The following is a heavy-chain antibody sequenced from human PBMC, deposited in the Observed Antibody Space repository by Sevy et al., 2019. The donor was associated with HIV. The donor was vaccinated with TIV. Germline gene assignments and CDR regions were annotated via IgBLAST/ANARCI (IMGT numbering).Heavy chain of an antibody. V-gene: IGHV1-69*13. J-gene: IGHJ5*02. Sequence: ASMKVSCKASGGTFSSYAISWVRQAPGQGLEWMGGIIPIFGTANYAQKFQGRVTITADESTSTAYMELSSLRSEDTAVYYCARDHRDYGGNSGASWFDPWGQGTLVTVSS. CDR3: ARDHRDYGGNSGASWFDP. CDR2: IIPIFGTA. D-gene: IGHD4-17*01. CDR1: GGTFSSYA.